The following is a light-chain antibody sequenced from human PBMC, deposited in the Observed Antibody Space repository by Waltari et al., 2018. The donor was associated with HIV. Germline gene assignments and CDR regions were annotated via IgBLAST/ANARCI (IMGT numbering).Light chain of an antibody. J-gene: IGLJ3*02. CDR2: WDN. CDR1: HSHIGLNY. CDR3: AAWDDSLSGRV. Sequence: VLTQPPSPSGTPGPGVPLHGSRSHSHIGLNYLYCYQQLPGTAPKLLIYWDNQRPSGVPGRFSGSKSGTSASLAISGLRSEDEADYYCAAWDDSLSGRVFGGGTNLTVL. V-gene: IGLV1-47*01.